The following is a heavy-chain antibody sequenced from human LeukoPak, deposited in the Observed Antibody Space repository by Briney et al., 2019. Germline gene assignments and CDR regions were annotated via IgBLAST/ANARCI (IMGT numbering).Heavy chain of an antibody. CDR3: ARDQIGYGLDY. D-gene: IGHD5-18*01. Sequence: SETLSLPCIVSSGSINNHYWSWIRQPPGKGLEWIGYIYNSWNTNYNPSLQSRVTISMDASRKQFSLNLTSVTAADTAVYYCARDQIGYGLDYWGQGTLVTVSS. CDR2: IYNSWNT. V-gene: IGHV4-59*11. CDR1: SGSINNHY. J-gene: IGHJ4*02.